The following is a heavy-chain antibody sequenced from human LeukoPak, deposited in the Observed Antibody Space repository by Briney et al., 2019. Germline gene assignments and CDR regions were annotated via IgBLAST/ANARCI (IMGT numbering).Heavy chain of an antibody. CDR2: ISYDGSNK. V-gene: IGHV3-30-3*02. CDR3: RAVDLDAFDI. Sequence: GGSLRLSCAASGFTFSSYAMHWARQAPGKGLEWVAVISYDGSNKYYADSVKGRFTISRDNSKNTLYLQMNSLRAEDTAVYYCRAVDLDAFDIWGQGTMVTVSS. D-gene: IGHD5-12*01. CDR1: GFTFSSYA. J-gene: IGHJ3*02.